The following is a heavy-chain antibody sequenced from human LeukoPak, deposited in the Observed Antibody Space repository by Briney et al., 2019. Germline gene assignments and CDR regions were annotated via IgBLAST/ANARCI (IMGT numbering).Heavy chain of an antibody. V-gene: IGHV4-31*03. D-gene: IGHD3-16*01. J-gene: IGHJ5*02. Sequence: ASQTLSLTCTVSGGSISSGGYYWSWIRQHPGKGLEWIGYIYYSGSTYYNPSLKSRVTISVDTSKDQFSLKLSSVTAADTAVYYCARGRGGGINRFDPWGQGTLVTVSS. CDR1: GGSISSGGYY. CDR2: IYYSGST. CDR3: ARGRGGGINRFDP.